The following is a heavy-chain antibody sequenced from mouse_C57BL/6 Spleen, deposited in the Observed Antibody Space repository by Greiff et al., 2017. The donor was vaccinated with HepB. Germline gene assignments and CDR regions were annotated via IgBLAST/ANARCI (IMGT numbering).Heavy chain of an antibody. V-gene: IGHV1-80*01. D-gene: IGHD1-1*01. Sequence: QVQLQQPGAELVKPGASVKISCKASGYAFSSYWMNWVKQRPGQGLEWIGQIYPGDGDTNYNGKFKGKATLTADKSSSTAYMQLSSLTSEDSAVYVCARDFQCITTVVAPGGFAYWGQGTLVTVSA. CDR3: ARDFQCITTVVAPGGFAY. CDR1: GYAFSSYW. CDR2: IYPGDGDT. J-gene: IGHJ3*01.